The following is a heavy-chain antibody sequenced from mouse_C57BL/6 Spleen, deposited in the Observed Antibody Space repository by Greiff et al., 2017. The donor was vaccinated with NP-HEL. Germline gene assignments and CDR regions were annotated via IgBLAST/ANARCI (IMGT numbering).Heavy chain of an antibody. Sequence: QVQLQQPGAELVRPGTSVKLSCKASGYTFTSYWMHWVKQRPGQGLEWIGVIDPSDSYTNYNQKFKGKATLTVDTSSSTAYMQLSSLTSEASAVYYCARDDWAWFAYWGQGTLVTVSA. CDR3: ARDDWAWFAY. CDR2: IDPSDSYT. CDR1: GYTFTSYW. D-gene: IGHD4-1*01. J-gene: IGHJ3*01. V-gene: IGHV1-59*01.